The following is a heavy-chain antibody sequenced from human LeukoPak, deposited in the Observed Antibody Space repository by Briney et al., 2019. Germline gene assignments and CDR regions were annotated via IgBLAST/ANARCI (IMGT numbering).Heavy chain of an antibody. CDR2: IIPIFGTA. Sequence: SVKASCKASGGTFSSYAISWVRQAPGQGLEWMGGIIPIFGTANYAQKFQGRVTITTDESTSTAYMELSSLRSEDTAVYYCAGRRGSYHEPDAFDIWGQGTRVTVSS. CDR1: GGTFSSYA. D-gene: IGHD1-26*01. V-gene: IGHV1-69*05. CDR3: AGRRGSYHEPDAFDI. J-gene: IGHJ3*02.